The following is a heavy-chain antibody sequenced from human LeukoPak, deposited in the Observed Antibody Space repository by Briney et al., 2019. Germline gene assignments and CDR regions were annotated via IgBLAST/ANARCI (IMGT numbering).Heavy chain of an antibody. CDR3: ARASDYGDSWRWFDP. CDR1: GGSISSGGYY. CDR2: IYYSGST. Sequence: SETLSLTCTVSGGSISSGGYYWSWIRQHPGKGLEWIGYIYYSGSTYYNPSLKSRVTISVDTSKNQFSLKLSSVTAADTAVYYCARASDYGDSWRWFDPWGQGTLVTVSS. J-gene: IGHJ5*02. D-gene: IGHD4-17*01. V-gene: IGHV4-31*03.